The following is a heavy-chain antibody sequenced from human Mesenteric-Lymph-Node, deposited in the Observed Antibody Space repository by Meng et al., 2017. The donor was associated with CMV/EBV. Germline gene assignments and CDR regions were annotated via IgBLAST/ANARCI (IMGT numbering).Heavy chain of an antibody. CDR1: GFTFSIFW. D-gene: IGHD1-26*01. Sequence: GASLKISCAASGFTFSIFWMSWVRQAPGRGLEWVANINQDGSEEYYVDAVKGRFTISRDNAKNSLYLQMNRLRAEDTAVYYCARDPEFGALDYWGQGTLVTVSS. CDR3: ARDPEFGALDY. CDR2: INQDGSEE. V-gene: IGHV3-7*01. J-gene: IGHJ4*02.